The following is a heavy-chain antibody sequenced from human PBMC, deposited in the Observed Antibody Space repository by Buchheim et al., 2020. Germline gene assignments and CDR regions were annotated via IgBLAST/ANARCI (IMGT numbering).Heavy chain of an antibody. CDR3: ARDRITMVRGVSYYYYGMDV. CDR2: INPNSGGT. J-gene: IGHJ6*02. CDR1: GYTFTGYY. V-gene: IGHV1-2*04. Sequence: QVQLVQSGAEVKKPGASVKVSCKASGYTFTGYYMHWVRQAPGQGLEWMGWINPNSGGTNYAQKFQGCVTMTRDTSIRTAYMELSRLRSDDTAVYYCARDRITMVRGVSYYYYGMDVWGQGTT. D-gene: IGHD3-10*01.